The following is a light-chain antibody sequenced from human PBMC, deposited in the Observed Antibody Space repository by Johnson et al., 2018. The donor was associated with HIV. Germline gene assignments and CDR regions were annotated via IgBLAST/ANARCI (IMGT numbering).Light chain of an antibody. CDR3: GTWDSSLSAYV. CDR2: ENN. Sequence: QSVLTQPPSVSAAPGQKVTISCSGSSSNIGNNYVSWYQQLPRTAPKLLIYENNKRPSGIPDRFSASKSGTSATLGITGLQTGDEADYYCGTWDSSLSAYVFGTGTKVTVL. V-gene: IGLV1-51*02. J-gene: IGLJ1*01. CDR1: SSNIGNNY.